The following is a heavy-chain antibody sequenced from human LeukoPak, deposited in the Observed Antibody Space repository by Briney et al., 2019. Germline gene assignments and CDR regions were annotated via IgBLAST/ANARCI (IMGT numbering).Heavy chain of an antibody. CDR3: ARGGVQLRFPWGN. J-gene: IGHJ4*02. CDR2: INHSGSS. D-gene: IGHD5-18*01. Sequence: PSETLSLTCDVYGGSFSGYYWSWIRQPPGKGLEWIGEINHSGSSNYNPSLKSRDTISVDTSKNQFSLKLSSVTAADTAVYYCARGGVQLRFPWGNWGQGTLVTVSS. V-gene: IGHV4-34*01. CDR1: GGSFSGYY.